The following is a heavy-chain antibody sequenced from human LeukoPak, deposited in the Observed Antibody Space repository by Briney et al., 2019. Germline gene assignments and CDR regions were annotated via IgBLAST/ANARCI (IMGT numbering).Heavy chain of an antibody. CDR1: GFTSNSYA. V-gene: IGHV3-30*02. J-gene: IGHJ4*02. CDR2: IRYDGSDK. CDR3: ARGYGKNYLNY. Sequence: PGGSLRLSCEASGFTSNSYAMHWVRQVPGKGLQWVAFIRYDGSDKYYADSVKGRFTISRDNSKNTLYLQLNSLIPDDMAVYYCARGYGKNYLNYWGQGTLVTVST. D-gene: IGHD5-18*01.